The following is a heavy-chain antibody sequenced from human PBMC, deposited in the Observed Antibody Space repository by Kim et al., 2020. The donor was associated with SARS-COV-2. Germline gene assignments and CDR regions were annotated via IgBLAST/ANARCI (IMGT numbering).Heavy chain of an antibody. D-gene: IGHD6-6*01. J-gene: IGHJ4*02. CDR3: ARDVWSSSSTGPSFDY. CDR1: GYTFTDYG. CDR2: ISAYNGNT. Sequence: ASVKVSCKASGYTFTDYGISWVRQAPGQGLERMGWISAYNGNTNYAQKVQGRVTMTTDTSTCTAYMELRSLRSDDAAMYFCARDVWSSSSTGPSFDYWGQGTLGTVSS. V-gene: IGHV1-18*01.